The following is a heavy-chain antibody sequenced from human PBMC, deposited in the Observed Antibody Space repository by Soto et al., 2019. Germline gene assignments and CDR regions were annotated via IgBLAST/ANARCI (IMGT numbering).Heavy chain of an antibody. V-gene: IGHV4-59*01. CDR2: IYYSGST. D-gene: IGHD2-15*01. Sequence: QVQLQESGPGLVKPSATLSLTSTVSGGSISNYYCSWIRLPPGKGLEWIGYIYYSGSTNYNPSLKSRVTISVDTSKNQFSLKLSSVTAADTAVYYCARAGAATLSDYWGQGTLVTVSS. CDR3: ARAGAATLSDY. CDR1: GGSISNYY. J-gene: IGHJ4*02.